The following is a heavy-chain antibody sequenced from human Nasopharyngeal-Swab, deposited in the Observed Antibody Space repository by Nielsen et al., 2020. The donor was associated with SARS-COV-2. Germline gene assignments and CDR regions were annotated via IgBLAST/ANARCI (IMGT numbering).Heavy chain of an antibody. Sequence: SVNVSCKASGYTFTGHYMHWVRQAPGQGLEWMGRINPNSGGTNYAQKFQGRVTMTRVTSISTAYMELSRLRSDDTAVYYCASRQDYYYGMDVWGQGTTVTVSS. CDR2: INPNSGGT. CDR3: ASRQDYYYGMDV. J-gene: IGHJ6*02. CDR1: GYTFTGHY. V-gene: IGHV1-2*06.